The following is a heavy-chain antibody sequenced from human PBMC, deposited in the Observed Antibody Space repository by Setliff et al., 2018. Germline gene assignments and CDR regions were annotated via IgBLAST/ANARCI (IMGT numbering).Heavy chain of an antibody. CDR1: GYTFTSYD. Sequence: ASVKVSCKASGYTFTSYDINWVRQATGQGLEWMGWMNPNSGNTGYAQKLQGRVTMTTDTSTSTAYMELRSLSSDDTAVYYCASLRLRYDAFDIWGQGTMVTVSS. CDR3: ASLRLRYDAFDI. CDR2: MNPNSGNT. V-gene: IGHV1-8*01. J-gene: IGHJ3*02. D-gene: IGHD4-17*01.